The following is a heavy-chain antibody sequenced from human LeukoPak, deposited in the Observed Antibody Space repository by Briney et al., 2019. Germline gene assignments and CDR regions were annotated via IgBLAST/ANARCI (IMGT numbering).Heavy chain of an antibody. CDR1: GGSVSRSSYY. CDR3: ARSLTSPYYFDY. V-gene: IGHV4-39*07. D-gene: IGHD4/OR15-4a*01. Sequence: SETLSLTCTVSGGSVSRSSYYGGWIRQPPGKGLEWIGSIYYSGITYYNPSLKSRVTISVDTSKNQFSLKLSSVTAADTAVFYCARSLTSPYYFDYWGQGTLITVSS. J-gene: IGHJ4*02. CDR2: IYYSGIT.